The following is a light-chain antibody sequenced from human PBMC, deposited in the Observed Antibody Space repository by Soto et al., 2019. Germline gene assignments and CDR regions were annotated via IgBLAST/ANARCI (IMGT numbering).Light chain of an antibody. CDR1: QNVSSSY. J-gene: IGKJ3*01. Sequence: EIVLTQSPGTLSLSPGERATLSCRASQNVSSSYLAWYQQKHDQAPRLLIYVASIRATGIPDRFSGSGSGTDFTLTISRLEPEDFAVYYCQQYDSSPVTFGPGTKVDIK. CDR3: QQYDSSPVT. CDR2: VAS. V-gene: IGKV3-20*01.